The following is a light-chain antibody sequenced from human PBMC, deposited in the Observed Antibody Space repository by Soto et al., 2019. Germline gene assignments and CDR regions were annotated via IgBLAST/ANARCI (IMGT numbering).Light chain of an antibody. V-gene: IGKV4-1*01. Sequence: DIVLTQSRDSLAVSLGERATINCKSSQNVIHDSNSKNFLAWYQQKPGQPPKLLMYWASTRESGVPDRFSGSGSGTDFTLTISSLQAEDVAVYYCQQYHTPPLTFGGGTKVEIK. CDR2: WAS. CDR3: QQYHTPPLT. CDR1: QNVIHDSNSKNF. J-gene: IGKJ4*01.